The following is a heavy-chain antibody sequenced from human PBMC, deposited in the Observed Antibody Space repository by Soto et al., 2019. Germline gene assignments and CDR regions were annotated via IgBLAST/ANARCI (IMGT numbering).Heavy chain of an antibody. D-gene: IGHD6-19*01. V-gene: IGHV3-74*01. CDR3: AKSPNGGWYFDY. Sequence: GGSLRLSCAASGFPFSRSFMHWVRQAPGKGLVWVARVNTDGSATVYAGSVKGRFTISRDNSKNTLYLQMNSLRAEDTAEYYCAKSPNGGWYFDYWGQGTLVTVSS. CDR2: VNTDGSAT. J-gene: IGHJ4*02. CDR1: GFPFSRSF.